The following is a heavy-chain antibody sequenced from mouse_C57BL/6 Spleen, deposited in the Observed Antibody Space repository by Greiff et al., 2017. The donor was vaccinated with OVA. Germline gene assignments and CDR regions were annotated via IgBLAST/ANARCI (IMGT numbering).Heavy chain of an antibody. V-gene: IGHV5-4*03. Sequence: EVKLVESGGGLVKPGGSLKLSCAASGSTFSSYAMSWVRQTPEKRLEWVATISDGGSYTYYPDNVKGRFTISRDNAKNNLYLQMSHLKSEDTAMYYCARGSDYEYFDYWGQGTTLTVSS. CDR2: ISDGGSYT. CDR1: GSTFSSYA. D-gene: IGHD2-4*01. CDR3: ARGSDYEYFDY. J-gene: IGHJ2*01.